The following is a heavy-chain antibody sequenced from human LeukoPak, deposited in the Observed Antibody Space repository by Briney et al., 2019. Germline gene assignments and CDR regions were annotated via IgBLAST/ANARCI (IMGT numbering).Heavy chain of an antibody. CDR2: FDPEDGET. J-gene: IGHJ4*02. CDR3: AKGKWYSGTYHFDY. Sequence: ASVKVSCKVSGYTLTELSMHWVRQAPGKGLEWMGGFDPEDGETIYAQKFQGRVTMTEDTSTDTAYMELSSLRSEDTALYYCAKGKWYSGTYHFDYWGQGTLVTVSS. D-gene: IGHD1-26*01. V-gene: IGHV1-24*01. CDR1: GYTLTELS.